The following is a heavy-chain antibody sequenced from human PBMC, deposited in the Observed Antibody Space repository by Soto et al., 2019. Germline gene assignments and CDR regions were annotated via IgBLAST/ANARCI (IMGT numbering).Heavy chain of an antibody. D-gene: IGHD2-2*01. CDR3: AKKVIPAAMGYYYGMDV. V-gene: IGHV3-23*01. CDR1: GFTISSYA. Sequence: GGSLRLSCAASGFTISSYAMSWVRQAPGKGLEWVSAISGSGGSTYYADSVKGRFTISRDNSKNTLYLQMNSLRAEDTAVYYCAKKVIPAAMGYYYGMDVWGQGTTVTVSS. J-gene: IGHJ6*02. CDR2: ISGSGGST.